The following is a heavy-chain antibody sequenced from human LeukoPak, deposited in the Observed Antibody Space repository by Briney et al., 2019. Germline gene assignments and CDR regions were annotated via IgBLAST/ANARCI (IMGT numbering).Heavy chain of an antibody. CDR2: INHSGST. D-gene: IGHD6-19*01. J-gene: IGHJ5*02. CDR1: GGSFSGYY. CDR3: ARGPRIAVAGTGGWFDP. Sequence: SETLSLTCAVYGGSFSGYYWSWICQPPGKGLEWIGEINHSGSTNYNPSLKSRVTISVDTSKNQFSLKLSSVTAADTAVYYCARGPRIAVAGTGGWFDPWGQGTLVTVSS. V-gene: IGHV4-34*01.